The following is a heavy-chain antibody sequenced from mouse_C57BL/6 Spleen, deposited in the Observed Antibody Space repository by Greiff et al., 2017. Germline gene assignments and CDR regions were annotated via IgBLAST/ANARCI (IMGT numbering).Heavy chain of an antibody. V-gene: IGHV1-80*01. CDR1: GYAFSSYW. CDR3: ARSNYYGSLWYFDV. J-gene: IGHJ1*03. D-gene: IGHD1-1*01. Sequence: QVQLKQSGAELVKPGASVKISCKASGYAFSSYWMNWVKQRPGKGLEWIGQIYPGDGDTNYNGKFKGKATLTADKSSSTAYMQLSSLTSEDSAVYFCARSNYYGSLWYFDVWGTGTTVTVSS. CDR2: IYPGDGDT.